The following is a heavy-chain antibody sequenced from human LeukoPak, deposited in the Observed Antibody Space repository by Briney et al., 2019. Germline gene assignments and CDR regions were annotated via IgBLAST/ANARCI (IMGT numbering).Heavy chain of an antibody. D-gene: IGHD3-3*01. CDR3: ARDQDFWSGYYGYFDY. J-gene: IGHJ4*02. CDR2: INPNSCGT. CDR1: GYTFNGYY. Sequence: ASVKVSCKASGYTFNGYYMHWVRQAPGQGLGWMGWINPNSCGTNYAQKFQGRVTMTRSTSISTAYMELSRLRFDDTAVYYCARDQDFWSGYYGYFDYWGQGNLVTVSS. V-gene: IGHV1-2*02.